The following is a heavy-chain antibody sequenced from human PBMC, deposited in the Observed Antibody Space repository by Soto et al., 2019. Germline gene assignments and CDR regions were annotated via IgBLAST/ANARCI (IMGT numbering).Heavy chain of an antibody. V-gene: IGHV3-23*01. CDR3: AKSPPPADAIDF. CDR1: GITFINYA. CDR2: ISGSGDIT. Sequence: EVQLLESGGGLVQPGGSLRLSCAASGITFINYAMSWVRQAPGKGLEWVSTISGSGDITYHADSVKGRFTISRDNSKNTLYLQMNSLSAEDTAVYYCAKSPPPADAIDFWGQGTVVTVSS. J-gene: IGHJ3*01.